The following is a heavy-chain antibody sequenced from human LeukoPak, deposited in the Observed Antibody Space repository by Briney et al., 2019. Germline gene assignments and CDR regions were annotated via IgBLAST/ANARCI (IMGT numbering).Heavy chain of an antibody. CDR3: AKKARQGYFQH. CDR1: GYTFTGYY. Sequence: GASVKVSCKASGYTFTGYYMHWVRQAPGQGLEWMGWINPNSGSTSYAQKFQGRVTMTRDTSISTAYMELSRLRSDDTAVYYCAKKARQGYFQHWGQGTLVTVSS. J-gene: IGHJ1*01. V-gene: IGHV1-2*02. CDR2: INPNSGST.